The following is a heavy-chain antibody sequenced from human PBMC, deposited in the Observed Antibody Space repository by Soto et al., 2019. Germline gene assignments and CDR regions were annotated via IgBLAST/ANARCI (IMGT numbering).Heavy chain of an antibody. CDR3: ARKERYCSVGSCYPHLDY. V-gene: IGHV3-7*01. CDR1: GFTFSSYW. D-gene: IGHD2-15*01. CDR2: IKQDGSEK. J-gene: IGHJ4*02. Sequence: PGGSLRLPCAASGFTFSSYWMSWVLQAPWKGLEWVANIKQDGSEKYYVDSVKGRFTISRDNAKNSLYLQMNSLRAEDTAVYYCARKERYCSVGSCYPHLDYWGQGTLVTVSS.